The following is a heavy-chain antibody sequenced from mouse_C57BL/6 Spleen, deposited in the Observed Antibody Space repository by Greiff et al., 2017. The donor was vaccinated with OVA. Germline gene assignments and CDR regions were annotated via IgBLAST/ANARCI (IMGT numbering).Heavy chain of an antibody. CDR1: GFNIKDDY. D-gene: IGHD1-1*01. Sequence: EVQLQQSGAELVRPGASVKLSCTASGFNIKDDYMHWVKQRPEQGLEWIGWIDPENGDTEYASKFQGKATITADTSSNTAYLQLSSLTSEDTAVYYCTTRFLRSRFYWGQGTTLTVSS. J-gene: IGHJ2*01. V-gene: IGHV14-4*01. CDR3: TTRFLRSRFY. CDR2: IDPENGDT.